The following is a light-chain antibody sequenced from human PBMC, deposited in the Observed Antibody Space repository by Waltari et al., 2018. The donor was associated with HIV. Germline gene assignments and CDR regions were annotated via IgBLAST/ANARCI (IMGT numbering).Light chain of an antibody. CDR1: NSNIATTT. Sequence: QAVLTQPPSASGTPGQRVTISCSGSNSNIATTTVHWFQQASGTAPKLLVYVNDRRPSGVPDRFSGSKSGTSASLAISGLQSDNEADYYCVVWDEVVNGWLFGGGTRLTVL. CDR2: VND. V-gene: IGLV1-44*01. J-gene: IGLJ3*02. CDR3: VVWDEVVNGWL.